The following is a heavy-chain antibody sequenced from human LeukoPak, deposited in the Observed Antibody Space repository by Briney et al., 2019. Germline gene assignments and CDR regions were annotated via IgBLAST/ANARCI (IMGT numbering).Heavy chain of an antibody. Sequence: GGSLRLSCAASGFTFSSYAMSWVRHAPGKGLEWVSAISGSGGSTYYADSVKGRFTISRDNSKNTLYLQMNSLRAEDTAVYYCAKDAVWYGSGSYPLFDPWGQGTLVTVSS. CDR1: GFTFSSYA. V-gene: IGHV3-23*01. J-gene: IGHJ5*02. CDR2: ISGSGGST. CDR3: AKDAVWYGSGSYPLFDP. D-gene: IGHD3-10*01.